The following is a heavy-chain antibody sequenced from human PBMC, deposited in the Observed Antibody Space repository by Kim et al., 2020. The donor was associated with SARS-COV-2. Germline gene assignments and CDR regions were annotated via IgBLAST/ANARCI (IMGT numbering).Heavy chain of an antibody. CDR1: GFTFSDYN. J-gene: IGHJ6*01. CDR3: ARDGTTVTRRPGAHYDY. Sequence: GGSLRLSCAASGFTFSDYNMNWVRQAPGKGLEWVSSISSSSSYTYYADSLKGRFAISRDDAKNSLFLQMDSLRAEDTAVYYCARDGTTVTRRPGAHYDY. D-gene: IGHD4-17*01. V-gene: IGHV3-21*06. CDR2: ISSSSSYT.